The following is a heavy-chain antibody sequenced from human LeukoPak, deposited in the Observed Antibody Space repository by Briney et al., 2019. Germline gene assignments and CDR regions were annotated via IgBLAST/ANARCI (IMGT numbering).Heavy chain of an antibody. CDR1: GFTFSSYG. CDR3: ATATGGIFDY. J-gene: IGHJ4*02. V-gene: IGHV3-30*03. Sequence: PGRPLRLSCAASGFTFSSYGMHWVRQALGKGLEWVAVISYDGSNKYYADSVKGRFTISRDNSKNTLYLQMNSLRAEDTAVYYCATATGGIFDYWGQGTLVTVSS. D-gene: IGHD1-14*01. CDR2: ISYDGSNK.